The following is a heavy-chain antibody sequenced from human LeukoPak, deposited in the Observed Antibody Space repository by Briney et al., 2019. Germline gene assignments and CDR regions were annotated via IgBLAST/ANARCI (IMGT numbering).Heavy chain of an antibody. CDR3: ARGGQRLLEWLLLKVVAFDI. V-gene: IGHV1-8*01. CDR2: MNSNSGNT. Sequence: GASVKLSCKASGYTFTSYDINWVRQATGQGLEWMGWMNSNSGNTGYAQKFQGRVAMTRNTSISTVYMELSSLRSEDTAVYYCARGGQRLLEWLLLKVVAFDIWGQGTMVTVSS. CDR1: GYTFTSYD. D-gene: IGHD3-3*01. J-gene: IGHJ3*02.